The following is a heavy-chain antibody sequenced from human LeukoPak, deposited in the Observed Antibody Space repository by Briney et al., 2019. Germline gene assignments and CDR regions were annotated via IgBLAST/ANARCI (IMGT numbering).Heavy chain of an antibody. D-gene: IGHD2-2*02. V-gene: IGHV4-34*01. CDR2: INHSGST. J-gene: IGHJ5*02. Sequence: SETLSLTCAVYGGSFSGYYWSWIRQPPGKGLEWIGEINHSGSTNYNPSLKSRVTISVDTSKNQFSLKLSSVTTADTAVYYCARGDTFTWSQGTLVTVSS. CDR1: GGSFSGYY. CDR3: ARGDTFT.